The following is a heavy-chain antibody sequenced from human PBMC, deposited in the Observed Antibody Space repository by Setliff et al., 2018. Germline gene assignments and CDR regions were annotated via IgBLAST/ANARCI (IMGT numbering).Heavy chain of an antibody. CDR2: INWNGGST. D-gene: IGHD3-10*01. CDR3: AREGSLSAFDI. V-gene: IGHV3-20*04. Sequence: LSCAASGFPFDDYGMSWVRQAPGKGLEWVSGINWNGGSTGYADSVKGRFTISRDNAKNSLYLQMHSLRAEDTALYYCAREGSLSAFDIWGQGTMVTVSS. CDR1: GFPFDDYG. J-gene: IGHJ3*02.